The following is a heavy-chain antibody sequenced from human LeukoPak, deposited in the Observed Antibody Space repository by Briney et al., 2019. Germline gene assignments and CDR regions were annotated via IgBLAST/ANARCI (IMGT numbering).Heavy chain of an antibody. Sequence: SQTLSLTCTVSGGSISSGSYYWSWIRQPAGKGLEWIGRIYTSGSTNYNPSLKSRVTISVDTSKNQFSLKLSSVTAADTAVYYCARPGGDYAWYFDLWGRGTLVTVSS. J-gene: IGHJ2*01. CDR1: GGSISSGSYY. D-gene: IGHD4-17*01. V-gene: IGHV4-61*02. CDR3: ARPGGDYAWYFDL. CDR2: IYTSGST.